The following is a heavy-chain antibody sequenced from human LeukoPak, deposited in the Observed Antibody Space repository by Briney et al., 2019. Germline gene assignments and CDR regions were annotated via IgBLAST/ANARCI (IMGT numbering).Heavy chain of an antibody. D-gene: IGHD1-26*01. Sequence: PSETLSLTCTVSSGSISSSSYYWGWIRQPPGKGLEWIGSIHYSGSTYYNPSLKSRVTISIDTSKNCFSLKLTSVTAADTAVYYCAKNIYTGTYEDWSQGTLVTVSS. CDR2: IHYSGST. CDR1: SGSISSSSYY. J-gene: IGHJ4*02. CDR3: AKNIYTGTYED. V-gene: IGHV4-39*07.